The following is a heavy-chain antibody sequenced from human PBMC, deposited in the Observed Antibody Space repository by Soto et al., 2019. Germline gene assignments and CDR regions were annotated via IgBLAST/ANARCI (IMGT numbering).Heavy chain of an antibody. CDR3: ARDTEPGMDV. Sequence: TSVKVSFKASGYTFPSYGISWVRQAPGQGLEWMGWISAYNGSTNYAQKLQGRVTMTTDTSTSTAYMELRSLRSDDTAVYYCARDTEPGMDVWGQGTTVTVSS. CDR1: GYTFPSYG. CDR2: ISAYNGST. V-gene: IGHV1-18*01. J-gene: IGHJ6*02.